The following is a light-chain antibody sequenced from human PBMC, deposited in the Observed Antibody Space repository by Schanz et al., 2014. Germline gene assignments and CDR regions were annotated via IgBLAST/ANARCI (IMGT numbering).Light chain of an antibody. CDR3: QQRSNWVT. J-gene: IGKJ5*01. Sequence: EIVLTQSPGTLSLSPGERATLSCRASQSVHINYLAWHQQKPGQAPRLLIYGASSRATGIPDRFSGSGSGTDFTLTISRLEPEDFAVYYCQQRSNWVTFGQGTRLEIK. CDR1: QSVHINY. CDR2: GAS. V-gene: IGKV3D-20*02.